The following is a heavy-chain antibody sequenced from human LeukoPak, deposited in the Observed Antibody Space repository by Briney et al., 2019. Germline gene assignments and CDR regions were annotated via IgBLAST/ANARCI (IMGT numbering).Heavy chain of an antibody. CDR1: GFTFSSYA. CDR2: ISSSAGNT. V-gene: IGHV3-23*01. Sequence: QSGGSLRLSYAASGFTFSSYAVYWVRQAPGKGLEWVSGISSSAGNTYYADSVKGRFTISRDNSKNTLYLQMNSLRAEDTAVYYCATGASGFDHWGQGTLVTVSS. CDR3: ATGASGFDH. D-gene: IGHD6-25*01. J-gene: IGHJ4*02.